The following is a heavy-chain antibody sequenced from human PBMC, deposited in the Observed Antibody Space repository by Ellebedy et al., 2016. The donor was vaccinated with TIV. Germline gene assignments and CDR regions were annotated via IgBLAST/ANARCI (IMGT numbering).Heavy chain of an antibody. CDR2: ITGSGDRT. D-gene: IGHD3-16*01. CDR1: GFTFDNFA. J-gene: IGHJ3*02. Sequence: GESLKISCATSGFTFDNFAMRWFRQAPGKGLEWVSAITGSGDRTFYADSVKGRFTVSRDTSKNTLYLQMNSLRAEDTAIYYCAKDQVGGDGRWVFDIWGQGTVVTVSS. V-gene: IGHV3-23*01. CDR3: AKDQVGGDGRWVFDI.